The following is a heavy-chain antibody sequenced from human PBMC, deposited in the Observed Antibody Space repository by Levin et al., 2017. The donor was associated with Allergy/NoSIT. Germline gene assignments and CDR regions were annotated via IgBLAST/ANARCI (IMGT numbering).Heavy chain of an antibody. CDR3: ASRAYCGGDCHSWYFDL. CDR2: IYYSGST. J-gene: IGHJ2*01. V-gene: IGHV4-30-4*01. CDR1: GGSISSGDYY. Sequence: SQTLSLTCTVSGGSISSGDYYWSWIRQPPGKGLEWIGYIYYSGSTYYNPSLKSRVTISVDTSKNQFSLKLSSVTAADTAVYYCASRAYCGGDCHSWYFDLWGRGTLVTVSS. D-gene: IGHD2-21*02.